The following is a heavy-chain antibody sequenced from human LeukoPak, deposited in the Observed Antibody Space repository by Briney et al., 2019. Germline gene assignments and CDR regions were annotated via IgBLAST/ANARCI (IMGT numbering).Heavy chain of an antibody. CDR2: MYYSGST. D-gene: IGHD3-22*01. J-gene: IGHJ5*02. V-gene: IGHV4-30-4*01. Sequence: SQTLSLTCTVSGGSISSGDYYWSWIRQPPGKGLEWISYMYYSGSTYYNPSLKSRVTMSADTSKTKLSLKLSSVTAADTAVYYCARPYYYDSRIDPWGQGILVTVSS. CDR1: GGSISSGDYY. CDR3: ARPYYYDSRIDP.